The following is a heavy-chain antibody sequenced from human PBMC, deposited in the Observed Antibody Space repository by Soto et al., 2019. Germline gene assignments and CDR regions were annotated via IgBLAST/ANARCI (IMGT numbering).Heavy chain of an antibody. J-gene: IGHJ5*01. V-gene: IGHV1-18*04. Sequence: QVQLVQSGPDVKKPGASVKVSCKSSGYSFTSYGISWVRQAPGQGLEWMGGISTYNGNINYAQNFKGRVNMTTDPSTRTVYMQLSSLRSDATAVYYCARDSQLQSYGVGVPTWFDYWGQGTLVTVSS. D-gene: IGHD3-16*01. CDR2: ISTYNGNI. CDR1: GYSFTSYG. CDR3: ARDSQLQSYGVGVPTWFDY.